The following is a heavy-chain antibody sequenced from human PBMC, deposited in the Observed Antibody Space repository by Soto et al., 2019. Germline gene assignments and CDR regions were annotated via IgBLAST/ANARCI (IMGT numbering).Heavy chain of an antibody. CDR2: ISSSGNT. V-gene: IGHV4-59*01. Sequence: SETLSLTCTVSDGSISNFYWSWIRQPPGKGLEWIGYISSSGNTNYNPSLKSRVSISVDTSKSQFSLTLTSVTAADTDVYYCARAPMVLTRSYFDSWGQGTPVTDSS. CDR3: ARAPMVLTRSYFDS. D-gene: IGHD3-22*01. CDR1: DGSISNFY. J-gene: IGHJ4*02.